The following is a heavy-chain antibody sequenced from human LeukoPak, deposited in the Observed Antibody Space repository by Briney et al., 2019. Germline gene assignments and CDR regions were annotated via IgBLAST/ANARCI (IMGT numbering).Heavy chain of an antibody. V-gene: IGHV4-59*01. CDR3: ARDRGYSYAWYYYGMDV. CDR1: GVSLSSYY. CDR2: IYYSGST. D-gene: IGHD5-18*01. Sequence: SETLSLTCTVSGVSLSSYYWSWIRQPPGKGLEWIGYIYYSGSTNYNPSLKSRVTISVDTSKNQFSLKLSSVTAADTAVDYCARDRGYSYAWYYYGMDVWGQGTTVTVSS. J-gene: IGHJ6*02.